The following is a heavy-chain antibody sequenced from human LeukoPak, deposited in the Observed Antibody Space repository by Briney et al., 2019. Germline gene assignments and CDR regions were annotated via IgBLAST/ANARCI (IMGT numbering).Heavy chain of an antibody. V-gene: IGHV6-1*01. CDR1: GDSVSSINGA. J-gene: IGHJ4*02. CDR3: ARDVATTGWYTFDY. D-gene: IGHD6-19*01. CDR2: TYYRSKWYS. Sequence: SQTLSLTCAISGDSVSSINGAWNWVRQSPSRGLEWLGRTYYRSKWYSDYAVPIQGRMSINPDTSKNQFTLHLFSVTPDDTAVYYCARDVATTGWYTFDYSGQGTRVTVSS.